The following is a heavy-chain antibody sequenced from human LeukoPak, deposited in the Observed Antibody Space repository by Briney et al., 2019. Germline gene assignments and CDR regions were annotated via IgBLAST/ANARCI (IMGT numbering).Heavy chain of an antibody. CDR2: IKDDGSEK. V-gene: IGHV3-7*01. D-gene: IGHD6-19*01. CDR1: GFTFSTYR. J-gene: IGHJ4*02. CDR3: ARAGSSGWYAFDY. Sequence: PGGSLRLSCAASGFTFSTYRMNWVRQAPGKGLEWLASIKDDGSEKYYVDSVKGRFTISRDNSKNTLYLQMNSLRAEDTAVYYCARAGSSGWYAFDYWGQGTLVTVSS.